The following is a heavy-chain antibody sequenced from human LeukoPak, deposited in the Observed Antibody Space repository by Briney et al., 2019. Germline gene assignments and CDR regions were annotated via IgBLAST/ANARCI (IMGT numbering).Heavy chain of an antibody. CDR1: GGSISSHS. Sequence: SEILSLTCTVSGGSISSHSWSWIRQPAGKGLEWIGRIFTSGSTYYNASLKSRVIMSVDTSKNQFSLKLSSVTAADTAVYYCAREGGGFDYWGQGTLVTVSS. V-gene: IGHV4-4*07. J-gene: IGHJ4*02. CDR3: AREGGGFDY. D-gene: IGHD3-16*01. CDR2: IFTSGST.